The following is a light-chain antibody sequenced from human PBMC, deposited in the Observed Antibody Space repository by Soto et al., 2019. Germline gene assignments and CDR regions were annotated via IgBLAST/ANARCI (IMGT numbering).Light chain of an antibody. CDR1: QTVLSSSRNENY. CDR2: WAS. CDR3: QQYYRSPQT. J-gene: IGKJ1*01. V-gene: IGKV4-1*01. Sequence: DIVMTQSPDSLAVSLGERATINCKSSQTVLSSSRNENYLAWYQQKPGQPPSLLIYWASTRQSGVPDRFSGSGSGTDFTLTISSLQAEDVAVYYCQQYYRSPQTFGQGTKVDIK.